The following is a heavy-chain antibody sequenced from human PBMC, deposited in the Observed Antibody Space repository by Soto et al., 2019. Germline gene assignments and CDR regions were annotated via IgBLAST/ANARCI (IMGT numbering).Heavy chain of an antibody. CDR3: TTIAD. CDR1: GFTFSEAW. Sequence: EVPLVESGGGLVEPGWSLRLSCATSGFTFSEAWMSWVRQAPGKGLEWVGRIKSKTDGGTTDYAASVKGRFIISRDDSKDTLYLQMNSLKTADTAVYYCTTIADWGPGTLVTVSS. CDR2: IKSKTDGGTT. V-gene: IGHV3-15*01. J-gene: IGHJ4*02. D-gene: IGHD6-13*01.